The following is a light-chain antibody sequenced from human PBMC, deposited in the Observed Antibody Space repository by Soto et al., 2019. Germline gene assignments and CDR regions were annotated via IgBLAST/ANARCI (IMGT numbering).Light chain of an antibody. CDR3: QQYGSSQFN. Sequence: EIVLTQSPGTLSLSPGERATLSCRASQSVSSSYLAWYQQKPGQAPRLLIYGASSRATGIPDRFSGSGSGTDFTLTISRLEPEDFAVYYCQQYGSSQFNFGPGPKADI. J-gene: IGKJ3*01. CDR1: QSVSSSY. CDR2: GAS. V-gene: IGKV3-20*01.